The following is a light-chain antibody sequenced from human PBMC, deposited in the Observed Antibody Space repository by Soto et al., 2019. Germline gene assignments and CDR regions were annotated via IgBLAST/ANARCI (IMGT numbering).Light chain of an antibody. CDR3: CSYAGSHTFVL. J-gene: IGLJ2*01. CDR1: STDVGGYNL. Sequence: QSALTQPASVSGSPGQSITISCTGTSTDVGGYNLVSWYQQHPGKAPKLMIYEGTKRPSGVSNRFSGSRSANTASLTISGLQAEDEADYYCCSYAGSHTFVLFGGGTKVTVL. CDR2: EGT. V-gene: IGLV2-23*03.